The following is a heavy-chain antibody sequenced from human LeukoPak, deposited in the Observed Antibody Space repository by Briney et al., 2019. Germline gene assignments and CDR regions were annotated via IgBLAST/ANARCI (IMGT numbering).Heavy chain of an antibody. J-gene: IGHJ4*02. CDR3: AKWDFG. V-gene: IGHV3-74*01. D-gene: IGHD1-26*01. CDR2: INSDESIT. Sequence: GGSLRLSCASHGFTLRNKWMPWVRQAPGKGPVRVSRINSDESITNYADSVKGRFTIYRDNAKNTVYLQMNSLRAEVTAVYYCAKWDFGWGQGTLVTVSS. CDR1: GFTLRNKW.